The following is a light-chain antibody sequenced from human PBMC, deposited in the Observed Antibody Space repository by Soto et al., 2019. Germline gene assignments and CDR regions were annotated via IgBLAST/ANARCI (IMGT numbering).Light chain of an antibody. J-gene: IGKJ1*01. Sequence: IQMTQSPSSLSASVGDRVTITCRASQSISSCLNWYQQKPGKAPKLLIYAASSLQSGVPPRFSGSGSGTDFTLAISSLQPEDSATYYCLQDINYPWTFGQGTKVDIK. CDR1: QSISSC. CDR2: AAS. V-gene: IGKV1-6*01. CDR3: LQDINYPWT.